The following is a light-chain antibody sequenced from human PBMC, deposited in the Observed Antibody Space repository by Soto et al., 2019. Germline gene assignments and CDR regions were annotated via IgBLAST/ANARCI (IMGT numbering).Light chain of an antibody. J-gene: IGKJ2*01. CDR1: QSVSSY. CDR2: DAS. V-gene: IGKV3-11*01. Sequence: EIVLTQSPATLSLSPGERATLSCRASQSVSSYLAWYQQKPGQAPRPLIYDASNRATGIPARFSGSGSGTDFTLTISSLEPEDFAVYYWQQRSNWPQYTFGQGTKLEMK. CDR3: QQRSNWPQYT.